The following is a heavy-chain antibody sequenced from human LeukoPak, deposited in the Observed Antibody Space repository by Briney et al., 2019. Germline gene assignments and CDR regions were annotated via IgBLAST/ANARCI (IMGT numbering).Heavy chain of an antibody. D-gene: IGHD1-1*01. V-gene: IGHV3-7*04. CDR3: ARALDYYYMDV. J-gene: IGHJ6*03. CDR1: RFTFSSYW. Sequence: GGSLRLFCAASRFTFSSYWMSWVRQAPGKGLEWVANIKQDGSEKYYVDSVKGRFTISRDNAKNSLYLQMNSLRAEDTAVYYCARALDYYYMDVWGKGTTVTVPS. CDR2: IKQDGSEK.